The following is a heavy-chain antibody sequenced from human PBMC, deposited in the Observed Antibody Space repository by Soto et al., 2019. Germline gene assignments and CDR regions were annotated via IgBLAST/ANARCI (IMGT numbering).Heavy chain of an antibody. Sequence: RLSCAVSGFSLTSYALTWVRQPPGKGLEWVSSISGSDGGTYHADSVKGRFTLSRDNSKNMLYLQMNSLRAEDTAIYYCAKERGYGANTYYFDHWGQGTLVTVSS. CDR3: AKERGYGANTYYFDH. V-gene: IGHV3-23*01. J-gene: IGHJ4*02. D-gene: IGHD4-17*01. CDR1: GFSLTSYA. CDR2: ISGSDGGT.